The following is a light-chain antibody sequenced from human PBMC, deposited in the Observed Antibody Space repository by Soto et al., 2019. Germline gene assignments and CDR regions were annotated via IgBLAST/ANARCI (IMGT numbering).Light chain of an antibody. CDR1: SSDVGGYDY. CDR2: EVS. CDR3: SSYTSSSTLV. Sequence: QSALTQPASVSGSPGQSITISCTGTSSDVGGYDYVSWYQLHPGKAPKLMVFEVSNRPSGVSYRFSGSKSGNTASLTISGLHAEDEADYYCSSYTSSSTLVFGGGTKVTVL. J-gene: IGLJ2*01. V-gene: IGLV2-14*01.